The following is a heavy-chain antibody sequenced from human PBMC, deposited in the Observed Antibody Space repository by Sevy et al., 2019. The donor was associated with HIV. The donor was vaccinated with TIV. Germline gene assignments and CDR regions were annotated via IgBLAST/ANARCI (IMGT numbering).Heavy chain of an antibody. D-gene: IGHD1-20*01. Sequence: GGSLRLSCAASGFTFSSYAMSWVRQAPGKGLEWVSAISGSGGSTYYADSVKGRFTISRDNSKNTLYLQMNSLRAEDTALYYCAKGDNWNDAKDYWGQGTLVTVSS. J-gene: IGHJ4*02. CDR3: AKGDNWNDAKDY. V-gene: IGHV3-23*01. CDR1: GFTFSSYA. CDR2: ISGSGGST.